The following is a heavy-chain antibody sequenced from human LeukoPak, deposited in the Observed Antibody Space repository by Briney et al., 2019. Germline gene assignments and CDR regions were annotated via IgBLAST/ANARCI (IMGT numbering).Heavy chain of an antibody. Sequence: PSETLSLTCTVSGSSSCYYWSWIRQPPGKGLEWIGYIYTSGSTNYNPSLESRVTISVDTSKNQFSLDLSSVTAADTAVYYCARQKCTSTSCLTKNAFDIWGQGTMVTVSS. D-gene: IGHD2-2*01. CDR2: IYTSGST. CDR1: GSSSCYY. V-gene: IGHV4-4*09. J-gene: IGHJ3*02. CDR3: ARQKCTSTSCLTKNAFDI.